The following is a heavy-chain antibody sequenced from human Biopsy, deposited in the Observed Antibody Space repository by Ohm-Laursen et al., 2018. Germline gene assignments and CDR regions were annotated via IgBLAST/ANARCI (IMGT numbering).Heavy chain of an antibody. J-gene: IGHJ4*02. CDR1: GGSVSSNVAY. CDR2: IFYSGIT. V-gene: IGHV4-39*01. D-gene: IGHD3-3*01. Sequence: SGTLSLTCTVSGGSVSSNVAYWAWIRQPPGKGLESIGSIFYSGITYYNPSLQSRVTISVDTSNNQFSLKLRSVTAADTAVYYCARQVDFWSGYVDYWGQGTLVAVSS. CDR3: ARQVDFWSGYVDY.